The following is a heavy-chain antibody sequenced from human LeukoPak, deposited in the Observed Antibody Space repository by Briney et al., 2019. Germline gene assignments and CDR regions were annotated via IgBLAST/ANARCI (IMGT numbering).Heavy chain of an antibody. CDR2: IIPILGIA. CDR1: GGTFSSYA. CDR3: ARVVRYYYDSSGPEAY. J-gene: IGHJ4*02. Sequence: GASVKVSCKASGGTFSSYAISWVRQAPGQGLEWMGRIIPILGIANYAQKFQGRVTITADKSTSTAHMELSSLRSEDTAVYYCARVVRYYYDSSGPEAYWGQGTLVTVSS. V-gene: IGHV1-69*04. D-gene: IGHD3-22*01.